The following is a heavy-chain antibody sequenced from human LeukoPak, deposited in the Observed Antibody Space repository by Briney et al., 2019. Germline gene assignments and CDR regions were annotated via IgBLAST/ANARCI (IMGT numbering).Heavy chain of an antibody. J-gene: IGHJ3*01. V-gene: IGHV1-2*06. CDR2: INPNSGDT. D-gene: IGHD5-12*01. Sequence: ASVKVSCKASGYTFTAYYMHWVRQVPGQGLEWMGRINPNSGDTDYEQTFQGSVIMTRDTSISTAYMEVSRLRSDDTAVYYCARVDSGHDYGPFWGQGTTVTVSS. CDR1: GYTFTAYY. CDR3: ARVDSGHDYGPF.